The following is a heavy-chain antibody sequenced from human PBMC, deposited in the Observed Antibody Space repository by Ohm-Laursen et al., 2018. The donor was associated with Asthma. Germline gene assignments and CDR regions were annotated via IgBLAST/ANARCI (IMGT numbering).Heavy chain of an antibody. CDR2: IKQDGSEK. CDR1: GFTFSSYW. D-gene: IGHD1-14*01. V-gene: IGHV3-7*01. J-gene: IGHJ6*02. Sequence: SLRLSCSTSGFTFSSYWMSWVRQAPGKGLEWVANIKQDGSEKYYVDSVKGRFTISRDNAKNSLYLQMNSLRAEDTAVYYCARDISDYYYYGMDVWGQGTTVTVSS. CDR3: ARDISDYYYYGMDV.